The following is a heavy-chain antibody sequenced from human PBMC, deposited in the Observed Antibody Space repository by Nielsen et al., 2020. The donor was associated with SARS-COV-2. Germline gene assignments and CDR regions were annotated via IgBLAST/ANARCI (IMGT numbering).Heavy chain of an antibody. J-gene: IGHJ5*02. CDR1: GDTYKSYG. D-gene: IGHD3-16*01. Sequence: ASVKVSCKASGDTYKSYGFTWVRQAPGQGLEWIGWISAYNGNTKYAAKVQDRVTLTANTSTNTAYMDLRSLRSEDTAIYYCVRDYVGGWFDPWGQGTLVIVSS. V-gene: IGHV1-18*01. CDR3: VRDYVGGWFDP. CDR2: ISAYNGNT.